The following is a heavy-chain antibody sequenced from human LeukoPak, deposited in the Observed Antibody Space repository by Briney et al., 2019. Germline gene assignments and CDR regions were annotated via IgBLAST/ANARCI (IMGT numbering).Heavy chain of an antibody. D-gene: IGHD3-10*01. CDR1: GGSISSGGYY. Sequence: SQTLSLTCTVSGGSISSGGYYWSWIRQPPGKGLEWIGEINHSGSTNYNPSLKSRVTISVDTSKNQFSLKLSSVTAADTAVYYCARGRYGSGSFNAFDIWGQGTMVTVSS. CDR2: INHSGST. J-gene: IGHJ3*02. V-gene: IGHV4-30-2*01. CDR3: ARGRYGSGSFNAFDI.